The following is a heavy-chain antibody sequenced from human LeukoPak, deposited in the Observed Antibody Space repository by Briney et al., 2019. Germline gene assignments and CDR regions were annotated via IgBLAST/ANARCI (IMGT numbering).Heavy chain of an antibody. V-gene: IGHV3-30*18. CDR3: AKEMKPWMHFDY. CDR2: ISHDGSNT. CDR1: GFTFSRSA. J-gene: IGHJ4*02. Sequence: GGSLRLSCAASGFTFSRSAVHWVRQAPGKGLEWVAVISHDGSNTDYTDSVKGRFTISRDNSKNTLYLQMNSLRAEDTVVYYCAKEMKPWMHFDYWGQGTLVTVSS. D-gene: IGHD5-12*01.